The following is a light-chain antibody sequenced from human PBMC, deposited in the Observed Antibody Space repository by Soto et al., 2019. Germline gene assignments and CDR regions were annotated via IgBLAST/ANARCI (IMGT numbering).Light chain of an antibody. CDR2: EVT. J-gene: IGLJ1*01. CDR1: SSDVGGFNY. V-gene: IGLV2-8*01. CDR3: SSYAGSNNPLFV. Sequence: QSVLTQPPSASGSPGQSITISCTGTSSDVGGFNYVSWHQQHPGKAPKVIIYEVTKRPSGVPDRFSGSKSANTASLTVSGLQAEDEAAYYCSSYAGSNNPLFVFGTGTKVTVL.